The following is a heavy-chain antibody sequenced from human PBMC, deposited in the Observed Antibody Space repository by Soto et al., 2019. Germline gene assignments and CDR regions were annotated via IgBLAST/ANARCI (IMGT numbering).Heavy chain of an antibody. V-gene: IGHV1-58*01. Sequence: SVKVSCKASGFTFTSSAVQWVRQARGQRLEWIGWIVVGSGNTNYAQKFQERVTITRDMSTSTAYMELSSLRSEDTAVYYCAGTIFGVQDYGMAVWGQGTTVTVS. J-gene: IGHJ6*02. CDR1: GFTFTSSA. CDR3: AGTIFGVQDYGMAV. D-gene: IGHD3-3*01. CDR2: IVVGSGNT.